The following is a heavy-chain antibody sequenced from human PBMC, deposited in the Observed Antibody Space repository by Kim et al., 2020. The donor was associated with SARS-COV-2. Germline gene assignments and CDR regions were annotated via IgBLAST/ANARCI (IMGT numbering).Heavy chain of an antibody. Sequence: SETLSLTCAVYGGSFSGYYWSWIRQPPGKGLEWIGEINHSGSTNYNPSLKSRVTISVDTSKNQFSLKLSSVTAADTAVYYCARGHYFDYWGQGTLVTVSS. CDR1: GGSFSGYY. J-gene: IGHJ4*02. CDR3: ARGHYFDY. V-gene: IGHV4-34*01. CDR2: INHSGST.